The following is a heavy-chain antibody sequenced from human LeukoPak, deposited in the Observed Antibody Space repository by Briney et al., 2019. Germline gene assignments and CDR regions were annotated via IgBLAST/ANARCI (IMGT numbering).Heavy chain of an antibody. CDR1: GGSISNSDYY. J-gene: IGHJ4*02. V-gene: IGHV4-39*07. CDR2: ISNNGNT. D-gene: IGHD1-14*01. Sequence: PSETLSLTCTVPGGSISNSDYYWGWIRQPPGKGLEWIGSISNNGNTYNNPSLKSRVTISIDTSKKQFSLKLSSVTAADTAVYYCARVVWQTGVCSDWRGDYFDYWGQGTLVTVVS. CDR3: ARVVWQTGVCSDWRGDYFDY.